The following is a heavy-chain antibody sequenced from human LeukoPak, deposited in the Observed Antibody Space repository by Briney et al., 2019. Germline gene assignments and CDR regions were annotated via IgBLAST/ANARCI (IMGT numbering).Heavy chain of an antibody. V-gene: IGHV3-33*08. CDR3: ARDPGGVVYFDY. Sequence: GGSLRLSCVVSGFTFSSFDMHWVRQAPGKGLEWVAVIWYDGSNKYYADSVKGRFTISRDNSKNTLYLQMNTLRAEDTAVYYCARDPGGVVYFDYWGQGTLVTVSS. D-gene: IGHD2-8*01. CDR1: GFTFSSFD. CDR2: IWYDGSNK. J-gene: IGHJ4*02.